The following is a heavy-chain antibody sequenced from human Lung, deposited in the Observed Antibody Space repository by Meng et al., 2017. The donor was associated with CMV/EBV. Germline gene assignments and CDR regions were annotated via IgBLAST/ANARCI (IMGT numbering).Heavy chain of an antibody. CDR1: GGSLGDYF. V-gene: IGHV4-34*01. CDR2: IDHSGST. J-gene: IGHJ6*02. D-gene: IGHD3-16*01. CDR3: ARMIMNNYDYHFAMDV. Sequence: SXTLSLTCTVYGGSLGDYFWTWIRQPPGKGLEWIGEIDHSGSTKYNPSLKSRATISDDASKNQLSLKLRSLTAADTAVYYCARMIMNNYDYHFAMDVWGQGXSVTVSS.